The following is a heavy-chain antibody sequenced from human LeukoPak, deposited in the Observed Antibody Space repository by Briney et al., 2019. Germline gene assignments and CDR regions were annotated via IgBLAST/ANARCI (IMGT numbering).Heavy chain of an antibody. CDR1: GFTFSSYA. Sequence: GGSLRLSCAASGFTFSSYAMSWVRRAPGKGLEWVSAISGSGGSTYYADSVKGRFTISRDNSKNTLYLQMNSLRAEDTAVYYCAKVPASITMIVVVIPVGYFDYWGQGTLVTVSS. CDR2: ISGSGGST. J-gene: IGHJ4*02. D-gene: IGHD3-22*01. CDR3: AKVPASITMIVVVIPVGYFDY. V-gene: IGHV3-23*01.